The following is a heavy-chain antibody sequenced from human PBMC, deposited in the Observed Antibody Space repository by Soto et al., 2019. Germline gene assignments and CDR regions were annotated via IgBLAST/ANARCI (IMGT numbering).Heavy chain of an antibody. Sequence: DVRLLESGGGLVQPGGSLRLSCAASGFTFSSYSMSWVRQAPGKGLEWVSTIGTSASTYYGDSVRGRFTIPRDNSRNTRYLKMNSLRTEDKTVYYCAGLSRYCTSSNCDWGQGTLVTVSS. CDR1: GFTFSSYS. D-gene: IGHD2-2*01. J-gene: IGHJ4*02. CDR2: IGTSAST. V-gene: IGHV3-23*01. CDR3: AGLSRYCTSSNCD.